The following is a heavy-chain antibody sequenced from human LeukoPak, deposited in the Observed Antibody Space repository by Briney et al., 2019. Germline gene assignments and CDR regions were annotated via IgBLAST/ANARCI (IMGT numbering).Heavy chain of an antibody. CDR1: GFTFSSYG. CDR2: ISGSGGST. CDR3: AKGRYYSPQNAFDI. D-gene: IGHD3-10*01. Sequence: PAGGSLRLSCAASGFTFSSYGMSWVRQALGKGLEWVSAISGSGGSTYYADSVKGRFTISRDNSKNTLYLQMNSLRAEDTAVYYCAKGRYYSPQNAFDIWGQGTMVTVSS. J-gene: IGHJ3*02. V-gene: IGHV3-23*01.